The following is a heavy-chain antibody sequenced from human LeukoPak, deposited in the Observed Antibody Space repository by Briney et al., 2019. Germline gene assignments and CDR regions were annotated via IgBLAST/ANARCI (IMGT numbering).Heavy chain of an antibody. Sequence: SQTLSLTCAISGDSVSSTDAAWNWTRQSPSRGLEWLGRTYYRSKWYSDYAVSVKGRITINPDTSKNQFSLHLKSVTPEDSAVYYCARSTGWLNGHWGQGALVTVSS. J-gene: IGHJ4*02. CDR3: ARSTGWLNGH. CDR2: TYYRSKWYS. V-gene: IGHV6-1*01. D-gene: IGHD2-8*02. CDR1: GDSVSSTDAA.